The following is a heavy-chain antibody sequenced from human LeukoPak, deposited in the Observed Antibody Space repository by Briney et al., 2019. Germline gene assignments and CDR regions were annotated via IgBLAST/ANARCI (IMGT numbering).Heavy chain of an antibody. D-gene: IGHD5-24*01. CDR3: ARDRDGYNRELDY. J-gene: IGHJ4*02. Sequence: GGSLRLSCAASGFTFSSYAMHWVRQAPGKGLEWVAVISYDGSNKYYADSVKGRFTISRDNSKNTLYLQMNSLRAEDTAVYYCARDRDGYNRELDYWGQGTLVTVSS. V-gene: IGHV3-30*04. CDR1: GFTFSSYA. CDR2: ISYDGSNK.